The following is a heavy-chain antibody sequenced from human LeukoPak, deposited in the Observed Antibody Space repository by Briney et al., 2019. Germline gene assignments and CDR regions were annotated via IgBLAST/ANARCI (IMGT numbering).Heavy chain of an antibody. J-gene: IGHJ4*02. D-gene: IGHD3-22*01. CDR1: GFTFSAYA. Sequence: GGSLRLSCAVSGFTFSAYAMSWVRQAPGKGLEWVSAMSGSGGMTYYADSVKGRFSISRDNSKNTPHLQMNSLRAEDTAVYYCAKGAMPYYDGSGYNYFDYWGQGTPVTVSS. CDR3: AKGAMPYYDGSGYNYFDY. CDR2: MSGSGGMT. V-gene: IGHV3-23*01.